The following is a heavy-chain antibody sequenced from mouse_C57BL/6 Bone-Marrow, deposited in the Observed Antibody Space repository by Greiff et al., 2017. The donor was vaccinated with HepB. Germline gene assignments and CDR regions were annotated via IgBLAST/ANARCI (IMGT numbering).Heavy chain of an antibody. J-gene: IGHJ2*01. D-gene: IGHD2-1*01. V-gene: IGHV1-81*01. Sequence: VQLQQSGAELARPGASVKLSCKASGYTFTSYGISWVKQRTGQGLEWIGEIYPRSGNTYYNEKFKGKATLTADKSSSTAYMDLRSLTSEDSAVYFCARSTLLTLCDYWGQGTTLTASA. CDR2: IYPRSGNT. CDR1: GYTFTSYG. CDR3: ARSTLLTLCDY.